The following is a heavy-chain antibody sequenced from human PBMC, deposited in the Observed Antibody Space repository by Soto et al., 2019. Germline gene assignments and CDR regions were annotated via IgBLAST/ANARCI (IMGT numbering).Heavy chain of an antibody. CDR1: GYTFTRYG. V-gene: IGHV1-18*01. Sequence: ASVQVSCKASGYTFTRYGISWSRQAPGQGLEWMGWISGYNGDANYAQRFQGRVSMTIDTSTTTAYMELRTLTPDDTAVYYCAKNGQPPYYYYGLDVWGQGTTVTVSS. CDR3: AKNGQPPYYYYGLDV. D-gene: IGHD2-8*01. J-gene: IGHJ6*02. CDR2: ISGYNGDA.